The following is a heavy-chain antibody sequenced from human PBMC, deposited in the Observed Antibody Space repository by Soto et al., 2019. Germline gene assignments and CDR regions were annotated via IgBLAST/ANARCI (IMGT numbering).Heavy chain of an antibody. J-gene: IGHJ4*02. V-gene: IGHV2-5*02. Sequence: SGPTLVNPTQTLTLTCTFSGFSLSTTEVGVGWIRQPPGKALEWLALIYWDDDKRYSPSLKSRLAITRDTSKNEVVLTMTNMDPADTATYFCARRGKWNHLDYWGQGTLVTVSS. D-gene: IGHD1-1*01. CDR1: GFSLSTTEVG. CDR2: IYWDDDK. CDR3: ARRGKWNHLDY.